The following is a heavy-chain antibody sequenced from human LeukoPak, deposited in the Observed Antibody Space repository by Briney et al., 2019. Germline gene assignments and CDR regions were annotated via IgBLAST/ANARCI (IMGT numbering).Heavy chain of an antibody. J-gene: IGHJ3*01. Sequence: PGGSLRLSCAASGFTVSTSYMTWVRQAPGKGLEWVSAISGSGGSTYYADSVKGRFTISRDNSKNTLYLQMNSRRAEDTAVYYCARCTASCYANAFDVWGQGTLLTVSS. CDR2: ISGSGGST. CDR3: ARCTASCYANAFDV. V-gene: IGHV3-23*01. CDR1: GFTVSTSY. D-gene: IGHD2-2*01.